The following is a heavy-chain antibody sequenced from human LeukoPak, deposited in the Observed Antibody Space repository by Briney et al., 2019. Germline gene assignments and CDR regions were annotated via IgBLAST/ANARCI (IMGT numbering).Heavy chain of an antibody. V-gene: IGHV3-NL1*01. Sequence: GRSLRLSCAASGFTFSDYGMHWVRQAPGKGLEWVSFLNNDGNIYYVDSVKGRFTVSSDNSKNTLYLQMNDLRAEDTAVYYCARATLGGGFNYWGQGALVTVSS. CDR1: GFTFSDYG. CDR2: LNNDGNI. J-gene: IGHJ4*02. CDR3: ARATLGGGFNY. D-gene: IGHD3-16*01.